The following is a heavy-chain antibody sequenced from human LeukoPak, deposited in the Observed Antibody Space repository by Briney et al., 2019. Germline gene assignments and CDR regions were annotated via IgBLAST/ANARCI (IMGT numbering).Heavy chain of an antibody. D-gene: IGHD2-2*01. Sequence: PSETLSLTCTVSGGSISSYYWSWIRQPAGKGLEWIGRISTSGSTNYNPSLKSRVTMSVDTSKNQFSLKLSSVTAADTAVYYCARVGTDQLPLNLYYYYGMDVWGQGTTVTVSS. J-gene: IGHJ6*02. CDR3: ARVGTDQLPLNLYYYYGMDV. CDR1: GGSISSYY. V-gene: IGHV4-4*07. CDR2: ISTSGST.